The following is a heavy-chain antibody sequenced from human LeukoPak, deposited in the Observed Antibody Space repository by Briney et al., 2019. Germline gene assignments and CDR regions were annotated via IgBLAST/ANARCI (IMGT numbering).Heavy chain of an antibody. J-gene: IGHJ5*02. CDR3: ARELGYSGYDSYFWFDP. Sequence: EASVKVSCKASGYTFTGYYMHWVRQAPGQGLEWMGWINPNSGGTNYAQKFQGRVTMTRDTSISTAYMGLSRLRSDDTAMYYCARELGYSGYDSYFWFDPWGQGTLVTVSS. D-gene: IGHD5-12*01. CDR1: GYTFTGYY. CDR2: INPNSGGT. V-gene: IGHV1-2*02.